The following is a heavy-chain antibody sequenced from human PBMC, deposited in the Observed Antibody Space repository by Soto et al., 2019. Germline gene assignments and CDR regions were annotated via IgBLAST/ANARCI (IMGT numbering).Heavy chain of an antibody. D-gene: IGHD2-2*01. Sequence: QVQLQQWGAGLLKPSETLSLTCAVYGGSFSGYYWSWIRQPPGKGLEWIGEINHSGSTNYNPSLKSRVTISVDTSKNQFSLKLSSVTAADTAVYYCARGIRVVVPAAMAGGCYYYYMDVWGKGTTVTVSS. CDR3: ARGIRVVVPAAMAGGCYYYYMDV. CDR1: GGSFSGYY. CDR2: INHSGST. J-gene: IGHJ6*03. V-gene: IGHV4-34*01.